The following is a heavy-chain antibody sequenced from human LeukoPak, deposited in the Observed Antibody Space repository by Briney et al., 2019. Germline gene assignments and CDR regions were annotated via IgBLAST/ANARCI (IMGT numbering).Heavy chain of an antibody. D-gene: IGHD3-9*01. CDR1: GGSISSSNW. CDR3: ARVSTNFDWLFNFDY. V-gene: IGHV4-4*02. Sequence: SETLSLTCAVSGGSISSSNWWSWVRQPPGKGLEWIGEIYHSGSTNYNPSLKSRVTISVDKSKSQFSLKLSSVTAADTAVYYCARVSTNFDWLFNFDYWGQGTLVTVSS. J-gene: IGHJ4*02. CDR2: IYHSGST.